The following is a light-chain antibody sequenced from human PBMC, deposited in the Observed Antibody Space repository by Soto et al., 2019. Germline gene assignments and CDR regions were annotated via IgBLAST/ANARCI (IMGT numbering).Light chain of an antibody. CDR2: DVG. V-gene: IGLV2-14*01. CDR1: SSDIGGYNF. J-gene: IGLJ1*01. CDR3: NSYRTVSTYV. Sequence: QSVLTQPASVSGSPGQSITIACTGTSSDIGGYNFVSWSQQHPGKAPKLLIYDVGNRPSGVSNRFSGSKSGNTASLTISGLQAEDEAHYYCNSYRTVSTYVFGTGTQLTVL.